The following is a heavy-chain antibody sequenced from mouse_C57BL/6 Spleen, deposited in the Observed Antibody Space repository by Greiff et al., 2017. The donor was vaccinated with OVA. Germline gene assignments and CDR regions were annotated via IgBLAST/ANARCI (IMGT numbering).Heavy chain of an antibody. J-gene: IGHJ3*01. Sequence: VQLQQSGPELVKPGASVKISCKASGYSFTGYYMNWVKQSPEKSLEWIGEINPSTGGTTYNQKFKAKATLTVDKSSSTAYMQLKSLTAEDSAVYYCANDGYYVGFAYWGQGTLVTVSA. D-gene: IGHD2-3*01. CDR1: GYSFTGYY. CDR3: ANDGYYVGFAY. V-gene: IGHV1-42*01. CDR2: INPSTGGT.